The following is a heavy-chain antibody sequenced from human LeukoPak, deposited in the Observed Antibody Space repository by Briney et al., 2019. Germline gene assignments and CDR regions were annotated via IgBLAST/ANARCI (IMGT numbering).Heavy chain of an antibody. D-gene: IGHD4-23*01. CDR2: IKQDGSEK. CDR1: GFTFSSYW. J-gene: IGHJ4*02. CDR3: ARAIEVATRLRPFDY. Sequence: GGSLRLSCVASGFTFSSYWMSWVRQAPGKGLEWVANIKQDGSEKYYVDSVKGRFTISRDNAKNSLYLQMNSLRAEDTAVYYCARAIEVATRLRPFDYWGQGTLVTVSS. V-gene: IGHV3-7*01.